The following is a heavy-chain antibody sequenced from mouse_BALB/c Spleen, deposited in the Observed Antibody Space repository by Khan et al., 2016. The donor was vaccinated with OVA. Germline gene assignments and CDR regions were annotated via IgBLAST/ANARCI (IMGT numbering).Heavy chain of an antibody. CDR2: IYPGSGYI. V-gene: IGHV1-81*01. CDR1: GYTFTDYL. D-gene: IGHD3-2*02. J-gene: IGHJ3*01. CDR3: ARAGYGGFAY. Sequence: QVQLQQSGPELVKPGASVKMSCKASGYTFTDYLLSWVKQRTGQGLEWIGEIYPGSGYIYYNEKFKDKATLTSDKSSNTTYMQLSSLTSEDSAAYFCARAGYGGFAYWGQGTLVTVSA.